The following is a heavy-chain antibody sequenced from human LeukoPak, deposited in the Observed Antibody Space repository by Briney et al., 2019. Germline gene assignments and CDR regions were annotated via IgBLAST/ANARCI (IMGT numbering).Heavy chain of an antibody. Sequence: GGSLRLSCAASGFTFSNYVMNWVRQAPGKGLEWVSGISASGDSTYYADSVKGRFTISRDNSKNTLYLQMNSLRAEDTAVYYCAKRGYSYGTISYWGQGTLVTVSS. CDR1: GFTFSNYV. D-gene: IGHD5-18*01. CDR3: AKRGYSYGTISY. CDR2: ISASGDST. V-gene: IGHV3-23*01. J-gene: IGHJ4*02.